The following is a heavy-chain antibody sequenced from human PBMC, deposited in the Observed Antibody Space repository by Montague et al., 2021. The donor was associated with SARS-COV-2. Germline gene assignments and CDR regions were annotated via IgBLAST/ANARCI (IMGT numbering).Heavy chain of an antibody. D-gene: IGHD6-19*01. J-gene: IGHJ4*02. CDR2: INHSGST. Sequence: SETLSLTCAVYGGSFSGYHWSWIRQPPGKGLEWIGEINHSGSTNYNPSLKSRVTISVDTSKNQFSLKLSSVTAADTAVYYCARDGRQWLVIGPGYYFDYWGQGTLVTVSS. V-gene: IGHV4-34*01. CDR3: ARDGRQWLVIGPGYYFDY. CDR1: GGSFSGYH.